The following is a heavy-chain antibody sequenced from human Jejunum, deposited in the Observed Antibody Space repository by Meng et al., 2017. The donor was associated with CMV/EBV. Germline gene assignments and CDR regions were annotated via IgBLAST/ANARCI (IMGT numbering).Heavy chain of an antibody. CDR3: ARENGYEWYFDF. D-gene: IGHD6-13*01. CDR1: GDSGSSIGAI. CDR2: TYYRSKWYN. V-gene: IGHV6-1*01. Sequence: QSGPGLWKPPQPPLPPVAIAGDSGSSIGAIWNWIRQSPSRGLEWLGKTYYRSKWYNDYAPSVKSRITVKPDTSKNQFSLQLNSVTPEDTAVYYCARENGYEWYFDFWGRGTLVTVSS. J-gene: IGHJ2*01.